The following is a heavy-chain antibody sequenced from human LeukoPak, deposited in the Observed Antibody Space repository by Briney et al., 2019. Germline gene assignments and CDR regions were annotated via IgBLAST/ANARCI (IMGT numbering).Heavy chain of an antibody. CDR2: INAGNGNT. V-gene: IGHV1-3*01. Sequence: GASVKVSCKASGYTFTSYAMHWVRQAPGQRLEWMGWINAGNGNTTYSRKFQGRVTITRDTSASTAYMELSSLRSEDTAVYYCAIWEYCSSTSCWYDAFDIWGQGTMVTVSS. CDR3: AIWEYCSSTSCWYDAFDI. D-gene: IGHD2-2*01. CDR1: GYTFTSYA. J-gene: IGHJ3*02.